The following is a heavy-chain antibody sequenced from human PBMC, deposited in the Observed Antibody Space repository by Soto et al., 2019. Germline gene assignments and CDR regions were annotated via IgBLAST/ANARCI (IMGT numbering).Heavy chain of an antibody. CDR1: VYTFTSYD. CDR2: MNPNSGNT. CDR3: ARASYGLPY. V-gene: IGHV1-8*01. J-gene: IGHJ4*02. D-gene: IGHD5-18*01. Sequence: QVQLVQSGAEVKKPGASVKVSCKASVYTFTSYDINWVRQATGQVLEWMGWMNPNSGNTGYAQKFPGRVTMTRNTSISTAYMALSSLRSEDTAMYYCARASYGLPYWGQGTLVTVSS.